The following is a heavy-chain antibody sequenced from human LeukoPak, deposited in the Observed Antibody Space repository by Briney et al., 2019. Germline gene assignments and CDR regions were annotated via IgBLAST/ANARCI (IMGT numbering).Heavy chain of an antibody. CDR3: AREYRVGGGWSAFNYYYMDV. CDR1: GYIFTGYY. V-gene: IGHV1-2*02. D-gene: IGHD6-19*01. CDR2: INPNSGGT. J-gene: IGHJ6*03. Sequence: GASVKVSCKASGYIFTGYYIHWVRQAPGQGLEWMGWINPNSGGTNYAQKFQGRVTMTRDTSISTAYMELSRLRSDDTAVYYCAREYRVGGGWSAFNYYYMDVWGKGTTVTVSS.